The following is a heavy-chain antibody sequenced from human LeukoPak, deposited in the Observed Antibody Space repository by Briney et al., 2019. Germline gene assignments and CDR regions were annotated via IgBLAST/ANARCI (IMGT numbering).Heavy chain of an antibody. Sequence: PSETLSLTCTVSGGSISSYYWGWIRQPPGKGLEWIGSIYYSGSTYYNPSLKSRVTISVDTSKNQFSLKLSSVTAADTAVYYCARGDYVWGSYNYWGQGTLVTVSS. D-gene: IGHD3-16*01. CDR1: GGSISSYY. CDR2: IYYSGST. J-gene: IGHJ4*02. V-gene: IGHV4-39*07. CDR3: ARGDYVWGSYNY.